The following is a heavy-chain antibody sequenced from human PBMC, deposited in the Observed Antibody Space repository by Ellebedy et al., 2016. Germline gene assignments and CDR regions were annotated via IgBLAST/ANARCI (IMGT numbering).Heavy chain of an antibody. Sequence: SETLSLXXTVSGGSISSYYWSWIRQPAGKGLEWIGRIYTSGSTNYNPSLKSRVTMSVDTSKNQFSLKLSSVTAADTAVYYCARAGRSGSYYNYYYYGMDVWGQGTTVTVSS. CDR2: IYTSGST. CDR3: ARAGRSGSYYNYYYYGMDV. CDR1: GGSISSYY. J-gene: IGHJ6*02. D-gene: IGHD3-10*01. V-gene: IGHV4-4*07.